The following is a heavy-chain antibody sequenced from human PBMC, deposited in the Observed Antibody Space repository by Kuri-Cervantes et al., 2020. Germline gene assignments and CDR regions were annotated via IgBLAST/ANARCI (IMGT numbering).Heavy chain of an antibody. CDR3: ARLYYYDSSGYYSYYYGMDV. D-gene: IGHD3-22*01. V-gene: IGHV4-61*05. Sequence: SETLSLTCTVSGGSISSSSYYWGWIRQPPGKGLEWIGYIYYSGSTNYNPSLKSRVTISVDTSKNQFSLKLSSVTAADTAVYYCARLYYYDSSGYYSYYYGMDVWGQGTTVTVSS. CDR1: GGSISSSSYY. J-gene: IGHJ6*02. CDR2: IYYSGST.